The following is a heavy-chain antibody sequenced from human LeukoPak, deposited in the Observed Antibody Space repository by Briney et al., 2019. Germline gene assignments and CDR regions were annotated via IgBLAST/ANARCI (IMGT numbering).Heavy chain of an antibody. CDR1: GFTFSNAW. J-gene: IGHJ4*02. D-gene: IGHD4-17*01. CDR2: IKSKTDGGTT. Sequence: MSGGSLRLSCAASGFTFSNAWMSWVRQAPGKGLEWVGRIKSKTDGGTTDYAAPVKGRFTISRDDSKNTLYLQVNSLKTEDTAVYYCTTVSVNDYGDYVVRWGQGTLVTVSS. CDR3: TTVSVNDYGDYVVR. V-gene: IGHV3-15*01.